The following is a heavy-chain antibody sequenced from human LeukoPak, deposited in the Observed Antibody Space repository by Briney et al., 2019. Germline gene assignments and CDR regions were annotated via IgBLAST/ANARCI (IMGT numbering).Heavy chain of an antibody. D-gene: IGHD1-26*01. Sequence: GGSLRLSCAASGFTFSSYSMNWVRQAPGKGLEWVSAISGSGGSTNYADSVKGRFTISRDNSKNTLFLQMNSLRAEDTAICYCAKDLRYSGSPRAFDIWGQGTMVTVSS. CDR2: ISGSGGST. V-gene: IGHV3-23*01. CDR1: GFTFSSYS. J-gene: IGHJ3*02. CDR3: AKDLRYSGSPRAFDI.